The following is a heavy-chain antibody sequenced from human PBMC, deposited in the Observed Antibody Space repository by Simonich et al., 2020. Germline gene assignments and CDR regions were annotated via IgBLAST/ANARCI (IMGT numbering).Heavy chain of an antibody. CDR2: IYHSGST. J-gene: IGHJ4*02. CDR3: ARGLTGDY. D-gene: IGHD7-27*01. CDR1: GYSISSGYY. V-gene: IGHV4-38-2*01. Sequence: QVQLQESGPGLVKPSETLSLTCAVSGYSISSGYYWGWIRQPPGKGLEWIGSIYHSGSTYYNPSLMSRVTMSVDTSKNQFSLKLSSVTAADTAVYYCARGLTGDYWGQGTLVTVSS.